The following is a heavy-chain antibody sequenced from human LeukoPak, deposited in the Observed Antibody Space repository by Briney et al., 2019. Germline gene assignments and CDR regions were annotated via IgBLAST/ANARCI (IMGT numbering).Heavy chain of an antibody. V-gene: IGHV3-7*03. CDR1: GFTFSSSE. Sequence: GGSLRLSCAVSGFTFSSSEMNWVRQAPGKGLEWVANIIQDGSQKYHVDSVKGRLSISRDNAKNSLYLQMNSLGAEDTAMYYCARIGSETYHDAFDLWGQGTMVTVFS. J-gene: IGHJ3*01. CDR2: IIQDGSQK. D-gene: IGHD3-10*01. CDR3: ARIGSETYHDAFDL.